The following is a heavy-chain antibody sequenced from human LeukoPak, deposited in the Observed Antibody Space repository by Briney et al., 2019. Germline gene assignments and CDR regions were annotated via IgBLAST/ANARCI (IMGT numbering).Heavy chain of an antibody. V-gene: IGHV3-23*01. CDR2: ISGSGGST. CDR1: GFTVSSNY. D-gene: IGHD3-3*01. Sequence: PGGSLRLSCAASGFTVSSNYMSWVRQAPGKGLEWVSAISGSGGSTYYADSVKGRFTISRDNSKNTLYLQMNSLRAEDTAVYYCLLRFLSYWGQGTLVTVSS. J-gene: IGHJ4*02. CDR3: LLRFLSY.